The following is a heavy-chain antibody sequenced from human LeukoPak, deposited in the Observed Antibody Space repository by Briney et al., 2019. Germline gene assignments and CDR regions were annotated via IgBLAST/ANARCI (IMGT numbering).Heavy chain of an antibody. CDR2: ISAGGGTT. J-gene: IGHJ4*02. D-gene: IGHD3-10*01. CDR3: AKGGGYYYGSGSYYNILDYFDY. CDR1: GFTFGNEA. Sequence: GGSLRLSCAASGFTFGNEAMSWVRQAPERGLEWVSSISAGGGTTYYADSVKGRFTISRDNSNNTLFVQMNSLRAEDTAVYYCAKGGGYYYGSGSYYNILDYFDYWGQGTLVTVSS. V-gene: IGHV3-23*01.